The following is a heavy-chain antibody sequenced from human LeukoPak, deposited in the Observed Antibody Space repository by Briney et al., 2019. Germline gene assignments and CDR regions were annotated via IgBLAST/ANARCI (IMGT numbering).Heavy chain of an antibody. Sequence: GGSLRLSCAASGFTFSSYAMHWVRQAPGKGLEWVAVISYDGSNKYYADSVKGRFTISRDNSKNTLYLQMNSLRAEDTAVYYCASRGKQLAYFDYWGQGTLVTVSS. CDR1: GFTFSSYA. D-gene: IGHD6-13*01. CDR3: ASRGKQLAYFDY. V-gene: IGHV3-30*04. CDR2: ISYDGSNK. J-gene: IGHJ4*02.